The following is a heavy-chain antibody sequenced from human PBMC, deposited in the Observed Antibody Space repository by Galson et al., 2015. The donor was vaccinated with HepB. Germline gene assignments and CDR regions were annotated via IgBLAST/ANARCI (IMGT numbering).Heavy chain of an antibody. V-gene: IGHV3-73*01. D-gene: IGHD6-6*01. J-gene: IGHJ6*03. Sequence: SLRLSCAASGFTFSTSVIHWVRQASGKGLEWVGLIRTKVNSYATVYDVSVKGRFTISRDDSKNTAYLQMNSLKTEDTAVYYCTRHGLPMYSDSSQGHYYYYMDVWGKGTTVTVSS. CDR2: IRTKVNSYAT. CDR1: GFTFSTSV. CDR3: TRHGLPMYSDSSQGHYYYYMDV.